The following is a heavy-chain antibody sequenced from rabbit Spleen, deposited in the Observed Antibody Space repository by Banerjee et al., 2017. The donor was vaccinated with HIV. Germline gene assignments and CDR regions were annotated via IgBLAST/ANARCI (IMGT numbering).Heavy chain of an antibody. J-gene: IGHJ4*01. CDR2: IYTGSSGRT. D-gene: IGHD6-1*01. V-gene: IGHV1S45*01. CDR1: GFSFSSSYY. Sequence: QEQLVESGGGLVQPEGSLTLTCTPSGFSFSSSYYMCWVRQAPGKGLEWIACIYTGSSGRTFYASWATGRFTISKTSSTTVTLQLTSLTAADTATYFCARSVAYGGATYAYGFNLWGPGTLVTVS. CDR3: ARSVAYGGATYAYGFNL.